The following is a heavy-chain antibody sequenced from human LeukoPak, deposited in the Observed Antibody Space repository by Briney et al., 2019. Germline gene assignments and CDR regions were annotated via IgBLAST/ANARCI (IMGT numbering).Heavy chain of an antibody. D-gene: IGHD4-17*01. CDR3: TRALDYCDYRSWFDP. J-gene: IGHJ5*02. CDR2: INPSGGST. Sequence: ASVKVSCKASGYTFTSYYMHWVRQAPGQGLEWMGIINPSGGSTSYAQKFQGRVTMTRDTSTSTVYMELSSLRSEDTAVYYCTRALDYCDYRSWFDPWGQGTLVTVSS. V-gene: IGHV1-46*01. CDR1: GYTFTSYY.